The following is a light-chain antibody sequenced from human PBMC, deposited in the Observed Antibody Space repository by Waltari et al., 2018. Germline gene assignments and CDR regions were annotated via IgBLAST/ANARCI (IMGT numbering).Light chain of an antibody. CDR1: QSVNSN. V-gene: IGKV3-15*01. Sequence: EIVMTQSPATMSVSPGERATLSCRASQSVNSNLAWYQQKRGQATRLLIYGASTRAAGIPARFSGSWSGTEFTLTISSLQSEDFAVYYCQHYNNWPHWTFVQGTKVEIK. J-gene: IGKJ1*01. CDR3: QHYNNWPHWT. CDR2: GAS.